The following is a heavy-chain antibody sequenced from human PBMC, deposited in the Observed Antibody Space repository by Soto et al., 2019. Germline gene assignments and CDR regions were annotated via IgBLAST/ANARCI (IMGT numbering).Heavy chain of an antibody. CDR2: ISYDGSNK. CDR1: GFSFSDFG. J-gene: IGHJ3*01. D-gene: IGHD3-10*01. Sequence: QVQLVESGGGVVQPGRSLRLSCAGSGFSFSDFGMHWVRQAPGKGLEWVAVISYDGSNKNYADSVKGRFTISRDTSKNMLYLQMDSLRPEDTALYYCAKWFGELFAGFDVWGQGTMLTVSS. V-gene: IGHV3-30*18. CDR3: AKWFGELFAGFDV.